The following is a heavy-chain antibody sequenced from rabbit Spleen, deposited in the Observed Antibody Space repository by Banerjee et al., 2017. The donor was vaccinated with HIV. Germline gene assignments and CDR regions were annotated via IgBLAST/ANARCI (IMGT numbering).Heavy chain of an antibody. Sequence: QSLEESGGGLVQPEGSLALTCKASGFSFSSSDYICWVRQAPGKGLEWISCIAGSSSGFTYSATWAKGRFTISKTSSTTVTLQMTSLTAADTATYFCARDTSSSFSSYGMDPWGPGTLVTVS. V-gene: IGHV1S40*01. CDR3: ARDTSSSFSSYGMDP. CDR1: GFSFSSSDY. D-gene: IGHD1-1*01. CDR2: IAGSSSGFT. J-gene: IGHJ6*02.